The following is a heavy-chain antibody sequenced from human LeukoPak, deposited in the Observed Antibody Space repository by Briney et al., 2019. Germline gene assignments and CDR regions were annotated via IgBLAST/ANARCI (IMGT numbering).Heavy chain of an antibody. CDR1: GYTFTGYY. CDR3: ARSSVDWYFDL. CDR2: VNPNSGGT. Sequence: GASVKVSCKASGYTFTGYYMHWVRQAPGQGLEWMGWVNPNSGGTNYAQSFQGRVTMTWDTSISTVHLELSRLTSDDTAVYYCARSSVDWYFDLWGRGTLLSVSS. D-gene: IGHD2-21*01. V-gene: IGHV1-2*02. J-gene: IGHJ2*01.